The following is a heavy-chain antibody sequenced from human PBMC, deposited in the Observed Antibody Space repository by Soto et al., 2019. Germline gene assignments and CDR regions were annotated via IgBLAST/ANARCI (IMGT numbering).Heavy chain of an antibody. CDR3: ARNNRGSYHFDY. D-gene: IGHD3-16*02. CDR1: GGTFRSYA. J-gene: IGHJ4*02. Sequence: QVQLVQSGAEVKKPVSSVKVSCKASGGTFRSYAISWVRQAPGQGLEWMGGIIPIFGTSTYAQRVQGRVTITEDESTTKAHMELSSLRSEDTAVYYCARNNRGSYHFDYWGQGPLVTVSS. V-gene: IGHV1-69*01. CDR2: IIPIFGTS.